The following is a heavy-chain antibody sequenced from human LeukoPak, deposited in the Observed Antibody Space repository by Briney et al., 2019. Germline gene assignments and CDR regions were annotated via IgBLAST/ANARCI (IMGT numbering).Heavy chain of an antibody. V-gene: IGHV4-4*09. CDR2: IYNGVPT. CDR3: VQTTGWPGFDY. Sequence: SSETLSLTCTTSVAPISRFYWSWVRQPPGEGLEWIGNIYNGVPTFFNPSLKSRVTLSVDTSKTQFSLQLAAVTAADTAVYYCVQTTGWPGFDYWGQGILVTVSS. J-gene: IGHJ4*02. D-gene: IGHD6-19*01. CDR1: VAPISRFY.